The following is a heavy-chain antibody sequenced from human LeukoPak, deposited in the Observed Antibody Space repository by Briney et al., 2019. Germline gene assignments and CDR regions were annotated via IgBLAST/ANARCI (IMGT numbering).Heavy chain of an antibody. CDR2: IYYSGST. V-gene: IGHV4-59*01. CDR3: ARVPDYGGDADAFDL. CDR1: GGSISSYY. J-gene: IGHJ3*01. Sequence: PSETLSLTCTVSGGSISSYYWSWIRQPPGKGLEWIGYIYYSGSTNCNPSLKSRVTISVDTSKNQFSLKLSSMTAADTAVYYCARVPDYGGDADAFDLWGQGTMVTVSS. D-gene: IGHD2-21*02.